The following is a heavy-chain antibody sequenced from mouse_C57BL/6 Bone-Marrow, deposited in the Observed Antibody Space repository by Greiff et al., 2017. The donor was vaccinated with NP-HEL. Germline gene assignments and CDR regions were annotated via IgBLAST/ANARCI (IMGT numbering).Heavy chain of an antibody. V-gene: IGHV5-17*01. D-gene: IGHD4-1*01. J-gene: IGHJ2*01. CDR1: GFTFSDYG. CDR2: ISSGSSTI. Sequence: EVHLVESGGGLVKPGGSLKLSCAASGFTFSDYGMHWVRQAPEKGLEWVAYISSGSSTIYYADTVKGRFTISRDNAKNTLFLQMTSLRSEDTAMYYCARAWDLDYWGQGTTLTVSA. CDR3: ARAWDLDY.